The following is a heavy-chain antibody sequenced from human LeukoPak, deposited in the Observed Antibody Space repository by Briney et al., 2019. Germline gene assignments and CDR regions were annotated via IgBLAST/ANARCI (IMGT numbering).Heavy chain of an antibody. CDR1: GYTFTSYG. D-gene: IGHD2-2*01. CDR2: ISAYNGNT. J-gene: IGHJ4*02. CDR3: AAGKYQLPPYYFDY. Sequence: VASVKVSCKASGYTFTSYGISWVRQAPGQGLEWMGWISAYNGNTNYAQKLQGRVTMTTDTSTSTAYMELRSLRSDDTAVYYCAAGKYQLPPYYFDYWGQGTLVTVSS. V-gene: IGHV1-18*01.